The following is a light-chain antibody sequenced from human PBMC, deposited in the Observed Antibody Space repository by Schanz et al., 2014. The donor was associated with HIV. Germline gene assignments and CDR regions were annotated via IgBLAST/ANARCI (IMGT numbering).Light chain of an antibody. Sequence: DIQLTPSPSTLSASVGDRVSITCRASQAIGTWLAWYQQKPGRAPKLLIYAASSLQSGVPSRFSGSGSGTEFTLTITSLQPDDFATYYCQQYNSYSYTFGQGTKLEI. V-gene: IGKV1-5*01. CDR1: QAIGTW. CDR2: AAS. J-gene: IGKJ2*01. CDR3: QQYNSYSYT.